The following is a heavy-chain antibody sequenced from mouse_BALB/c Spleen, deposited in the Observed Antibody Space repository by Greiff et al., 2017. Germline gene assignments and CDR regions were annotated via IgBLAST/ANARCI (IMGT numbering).Heavy chain of an antibody. CDR2: IYPYNGGT. V-gene: IGHV1S29*02. CDR1: GYTFTDYN. J-gene: IGHJ4*01. D-gene: IGHD1-1*01. Sequence: EVQRVESGPELVKPGASVKISCKASGYTFTDYNMHWVKQSHGKSLEWIGYIYPYNGGTGYNQKFKSKATLTVDNSSSTAYMELRSLTSEDSAVYYCARDIYYYGSSYRDAMDYWGQGTSVTVSS. CDR3: ARDIYYYGSSYRDAMDY.